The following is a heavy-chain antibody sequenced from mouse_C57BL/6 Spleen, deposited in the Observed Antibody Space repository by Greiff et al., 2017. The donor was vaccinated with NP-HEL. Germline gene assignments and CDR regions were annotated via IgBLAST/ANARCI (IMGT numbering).Heavy chain of an antibody. CDR3: ARREELTFYAMDY. CDR1: GFSLSTSGMG. Sequence: QVTLKVSGPGILQSSQTLSLTCSFSGFSLSTSGMGVSWIRQPSGKGLEWLAHIYWDDDKRYNPSLKSRLTISKDTSRNQVFLKITSVDTADTATYYCARREELTFYAMDYWGQGTSVTVSS. CDR2: IYWDDDK. D-gene: IGHD4-1*01. J-gene: IGHJ4*01. V-gene: IGHV8-12*01.